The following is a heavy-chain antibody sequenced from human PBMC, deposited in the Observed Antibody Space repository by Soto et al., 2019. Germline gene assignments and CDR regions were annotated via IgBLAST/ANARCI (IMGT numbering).Heavy chain of an antibody. CDR3: ARQFDYESSGYYYPY. D-gene: IGHD3-22*01. V-gene: IGHV1-69*13. CDR2: IIPMFGTA. Sequence: SVKVSCKASGGTFSRYAISWVRQAPGQGLEWMGGIIPMFGTANYAQKFQGRVTITAVESTSTAYMELSSLRSEDTAVYYCARQFDYESSGYYYPYWGQGTPVTVS. J-gene: IGHJ4*02. CDR1: GGTFSRYA.